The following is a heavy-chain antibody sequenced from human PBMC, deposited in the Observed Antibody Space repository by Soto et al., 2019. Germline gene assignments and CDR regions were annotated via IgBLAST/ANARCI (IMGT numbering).Heavy chain of an antibody. CDR3: ARGVGATKYYYYYYGMDV. D-gene: IGHD1-26*01. Sequence: SQNLSLTCAISGDSVSINSAAWNWIRKSPSRGLEWLGRTYYRSKWYNDYAVSVKSRITINPDTSKNQFSLQLNSVTPEDTAVYYCARGVGATKYYYYYYGMDVWGQGTTVTVSS. CDR1: GDSVSINSAA. J-gene: IGHJ6*02. V-gene: IGHV6-1*01. CDR2: TYYRSKWYN.